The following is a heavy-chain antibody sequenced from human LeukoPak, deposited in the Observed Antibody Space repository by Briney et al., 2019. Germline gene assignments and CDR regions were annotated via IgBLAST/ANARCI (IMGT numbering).Heavy chain of an antibody. CDR2: INHSGST. CDR3: AGTSSGPERRGMDV. D-gene: IGHD6-19*01. V-gene: IGHV4-34*01. J-gene: IGHJ6*02. CDR1: GGSFSGYY. Sequence: ASETLSLTCAVYGGSFSGYYWSWIRQPPGKGLGWIGEINHSGSTNYNPSLKSRVTISVDTSKNQFSLKLSSVTAADTAVYYCAGTSSGPERRGMDVWGQGTTVTVSS.